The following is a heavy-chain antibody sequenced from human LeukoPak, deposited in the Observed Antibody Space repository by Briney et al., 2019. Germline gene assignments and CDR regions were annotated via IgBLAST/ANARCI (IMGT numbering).Heavy chain of an antibody. CDR3: ATFQQSYSSGWYPLGY. V-gene: IGHV1-69*04. D-gene: IGHD6-19*01. CDR1: GGTFSSYA. CDR2: IIPILGIA. J-gene: IGHJ4*02. Sequence: GASVKVSCKASGGTFSSYAISWVRQAPGQGLEWMGRIIPILGIANYAQKFQGRVTMTTDTSTSTAYVELRSLRSDDTAVYYCATFQQSYSSGWYPLGYWGQGTLVTVSS.